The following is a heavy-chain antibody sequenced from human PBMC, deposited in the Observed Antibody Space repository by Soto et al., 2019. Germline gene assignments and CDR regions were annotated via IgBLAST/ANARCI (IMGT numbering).Heavy chain of an antibody. D-gene: IGHD6-13*01. CDR1: GGSISSSSYY. V-gene: IGHV4-39*01. J-gene: IGHJ4*02. CDR2: IYYSGST. CDR3: ARSMKEPFVIAPARHTDFDY. Sequence: SETLSLTCTVSGGSISSSSYYWGWIRQPPGKGLEWIGSIYYSGSTYYNPSLKSRVTISVDTSKNQFSLKLSSVTAADTAVYYCARSMKEPFVIAPARHTDFDYWGQGTLVPVSP.